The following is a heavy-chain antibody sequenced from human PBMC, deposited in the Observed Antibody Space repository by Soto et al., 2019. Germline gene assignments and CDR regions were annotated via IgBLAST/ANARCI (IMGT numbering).Heavy chain of an antibody. CDR1: VFTFSSYA. D-gene: IGHD2-2*01. CDR2: ISGSGGST. CDR3: ASFKDQLLSRYYYYYGMDV. J-gene: IGHJ6*02. V-gene: IGHV3-23*01. Sequence: GGSLRLSCAASVFTFSSYAMIWVRQAPGKGLEWVSAISGSGGSTYYADSVKGRFTISRDNSKNTLYLQMNSLRAEDTAVYYCASFKDQLLSRYYYYYGMDVWGQGTTVTVSS.